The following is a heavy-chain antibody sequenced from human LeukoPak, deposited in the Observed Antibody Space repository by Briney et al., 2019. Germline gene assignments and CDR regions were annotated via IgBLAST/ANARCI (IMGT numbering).Heavy chain of an antibody. Sequence: GSLRLSCAASGFTFSSYWMNWVRQAPGKGLVWVSRITSDGSSTTYADSVKGRFSISRDNAKNTLYLQMNSLRVEDTAVYYCARGRPHGNDYWGQGTLVTVSS. CDR3: ARGRPHGNDY. CDR1: GFTFSSYW. CDR2: ITSDGSST. D-gene: IGHD4-23*01. V-gene: IGHV3-74*01. J-gene: IGHJ4*02.